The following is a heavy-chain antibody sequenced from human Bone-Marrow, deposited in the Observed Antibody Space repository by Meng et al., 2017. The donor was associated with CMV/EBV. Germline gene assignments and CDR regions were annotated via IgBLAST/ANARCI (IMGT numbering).Heavy chain of an antibody. CDR1: GFTFSSYS. J-gene: IGHJ3*02. V-gene: IGHV3-21*01. CDR3: ARDGYGSGSYFAFDI. Sequence: GESLKISCAASGFTFSSYSMNWVRQAPGKGLEWVSSISSSSSYIYYADSVKGRFTISRDNAKNSLYLQMNSLRAEDTAVYYCARDGYGSGSYFAFDIWGPGTMVTVSS. D-gene: IGHD3-10*01. CDR2: ISSSSSYI.